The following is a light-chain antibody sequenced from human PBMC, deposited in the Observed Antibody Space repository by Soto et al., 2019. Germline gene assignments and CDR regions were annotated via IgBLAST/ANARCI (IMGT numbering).Light chain of an antibody. Sequence: QSVLTQPHSVSGSPGQSVTISCTGTSSDVGGYNYVSWYQQHQGKAPKLMIYDVSKRPSGVPDRFSGSKSGNTASLTISGLQAEDEADYYCCSYAGSYTFNVVFGGGTKLTVL. V-gene: IGLV2-11*01. CDR3: CSYAGSYTFNVV. CDR1: SSDVGGYNY. J-gene: IGLJ2*01. CDR2: DVS.